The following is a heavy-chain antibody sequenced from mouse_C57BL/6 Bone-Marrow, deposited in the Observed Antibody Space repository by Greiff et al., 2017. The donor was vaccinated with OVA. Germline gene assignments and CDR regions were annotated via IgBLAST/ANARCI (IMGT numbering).Heavy chain of an antibody. CDR2: IHPNSGST. V-gene: IGHV1-64*01. Sequence: QVQLKQPGAELVKPGASVKLSCKASGYTFTSYWMHWEKQRPGQGLEWIGMIHPNSGSTNYNEKFKSKATLTVDKSSSTAYMQLSSLTSEDSAVYYCATGFYYYAMDYWGQGTSVTVSS. J-gene: IGHJ4*01. CDR3: ATGFYYYAMDY. CDR1: GYTFTSYW.